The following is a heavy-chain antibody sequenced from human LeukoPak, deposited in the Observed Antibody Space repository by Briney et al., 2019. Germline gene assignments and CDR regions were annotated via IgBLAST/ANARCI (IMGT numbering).Heavy chain of an antibody. V-gene: IGHV3-23*01. J-gene: IGHJ4*02. D-gene: IGHD4-11*01. Sequence: GGSLRLSCAASGFTFSSYAMSWVRQAPGKGLEWVSTINGGGVNTHYADSVGGRFTVSRDNSKNTLFLQMNSLRDEDTAVYYCAKDLYSNYGPADYWGQGNLVTVSS. CDR1: GFTFSSYA. CDR2: INGGGVNT. CDR3: AKDLYSNYGPADY.